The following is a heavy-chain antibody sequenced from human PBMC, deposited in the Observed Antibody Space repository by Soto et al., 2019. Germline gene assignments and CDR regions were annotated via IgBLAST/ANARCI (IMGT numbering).Heavy chain of an antibody. CDR1: GYTFTSYY. D-gene: IGHD6-13*01. CDR2: INPSGGST. Sequence: ASVKVSCKTSGYTFTSYYMHWVRQAPGQGLEWMGIINPSGGSTSYAQKFQGRVTMTRDTSTSTVYMELSSLRSEDTAVYYCARERVAAARCCWFAPPAQGTLVPVSS. V-gene: IGHV1-46*03. J-gene: IGHJ5*02. CDR3: ARERVAAARCCWFAP.